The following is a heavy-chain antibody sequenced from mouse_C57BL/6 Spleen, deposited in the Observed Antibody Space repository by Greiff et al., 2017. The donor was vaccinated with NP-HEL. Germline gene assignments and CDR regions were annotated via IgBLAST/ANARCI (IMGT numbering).Heavy chain of an antibody. J-gene: IGHJ1*03. CDR3: ARDGSSYWYFDV. V-gene: IGHV1-53*01. Sequence: QVQLQQPGTELVKPGASVKLSCKASGYTFTSYWMHWVKQRPGQGLEWIGNINPSNGGTNYNEKFKSKATLTVDKSSSTAYMHLSGLTSEGSAVYYCARDGSSYWYFDVWGTGTTVTVSS. D-gene: IGHD1-1*01. CDR2: INPSNGGT. CDR1: GYTFTSYW.